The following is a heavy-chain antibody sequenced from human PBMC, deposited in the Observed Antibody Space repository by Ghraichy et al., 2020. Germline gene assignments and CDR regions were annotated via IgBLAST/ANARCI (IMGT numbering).Heavy chain of an antibody. CDR2: ISSRGETT. Sequence: GGSLRLSCAVSGFSFSTSAMSWVRQAPGKGLEWVSTISSRGETTYYADSVKGRFTISRDNSENTLYLQMNSLRAEDTAVYFCARGVYSAFDYWGQGTLVTVSS. CDR3: ARGVYSAFDY. V-gene: IGHV3-23*01. CDR1: GFSFSTSA. D-gene: IGHD6-13*01. J-gene: IGHJ4*02.